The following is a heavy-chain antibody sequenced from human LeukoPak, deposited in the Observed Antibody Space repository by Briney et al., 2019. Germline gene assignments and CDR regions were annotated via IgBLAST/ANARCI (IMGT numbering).Heavy chain of an antibody. CDR3: ARSSVAGWFDP. Sequence: SQTLSLTCAISGDSVSSNSAAWNWIRQSPSSGIEWLGRTYYRSKWYNDYAVSVKSRITINPDTSKNQFSLQLNSVTPEDTGVYYCARSSVAGWFDPWGQGTLVTVSS. D-gene: IGHD6-19*01. V-gene: IGHV6-1*01. J-gene: IGHJ5*02. CDR1: GDSVSSNSAA. CDR2: TYYRSKWYN.